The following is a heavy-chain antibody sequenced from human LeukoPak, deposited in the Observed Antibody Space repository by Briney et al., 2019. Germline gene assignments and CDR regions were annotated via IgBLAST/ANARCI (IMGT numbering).Heavy chain of an antibody. J-gene: IGHJ4*02. CDR2: INTNTGNP. Sequence: ASVKVSCKASGYSFNSQGMNWVRQAPGQGLEWMGWINTNTGNPTYAQGFTGRFVFSLDTSVSTAYLQISSLKTEDTAVYYCARDRTLFDYWGQGTLVTVSS. D-gene: IGHD1-14*01. V-gene: IGHV7-4-1*02. CDR1: GYSFNSQG. CDR3: ARDRTLFDY.